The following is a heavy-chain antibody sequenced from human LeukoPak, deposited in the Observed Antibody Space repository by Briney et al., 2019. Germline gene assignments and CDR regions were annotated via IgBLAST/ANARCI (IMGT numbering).Heavy chain of an antibody. D-gene: IGHD5-18*01. CDR2: ISSSGSTI. J-gene: IGHJ4*02. Sequence: GGSLRLSCAASGFTFSSYEMNWVRQAPGKGLEWVSYISSSGSTIYYADSVKGRFTISRDNAKNSLYLQMNSLRSEDTAVYYCARGRGYSYAGFDYWGQGTLVTVSS. CDR1: GFTFSSYE. CDR3: ARGRGYSYAGFDY. V-gene: IGHV3-48*03.